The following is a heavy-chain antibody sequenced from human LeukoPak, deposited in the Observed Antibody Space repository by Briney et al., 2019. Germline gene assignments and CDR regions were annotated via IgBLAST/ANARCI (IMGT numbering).Heavy chain of an antibody. CDR1: GYTFTCYW. Sequence: ASVKVSCKASGYTFTCYWHWVRQAPGPGLEWMGRINPNSGGTDYAQKFQGRVTMTRDTSISTAYMELSSLRSDDTAVYYCARFLSGSHDAFDIWGQGTMVTVSS. J-gene: IGHJ3*02. D-gene: IGHD1-26*01. CDR3: ARFLSGSHDAFDI. CDR2: INPNSGGT. V-gene: IGHV1-2*06.